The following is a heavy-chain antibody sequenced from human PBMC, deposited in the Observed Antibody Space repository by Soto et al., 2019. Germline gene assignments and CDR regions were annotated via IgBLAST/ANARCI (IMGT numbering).Heavy chain of an antibody. CDR3: ASHGGYSYGYYYYYGMDV. Sequence: SETLSLTCTVSGGSISSSSYYWGWIRQPPGKGLEWIGSIYYRGSTYYNPSLKSRVTISVDTSKNQFSLKLSSVTAADTAVYYCASHGGYSYGYYYYYGMDVWGQGTTVTVSS. CDR2: IYYRGST. V-gene: IGHV4-39*01. CDR1: GGSISSSSYY. J-gene: IGHJ6*02. D-gene: IGHD5-18*01.